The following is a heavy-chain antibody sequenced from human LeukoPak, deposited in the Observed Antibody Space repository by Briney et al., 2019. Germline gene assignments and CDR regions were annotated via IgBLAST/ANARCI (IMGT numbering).Heavy chain of an antibody. CDR2: IYTSRNT. Sequence: SETLSLTCTVSGGSISSYYWSWIRQPAGKGLEWIGRIYTSRNTNYNPSLKSRVTMSVDTSKNQFSLKLSSVTAADTAVYYCARMPAAIGYYYYYYMDVWGKGTAVTVSS. D-gene: IGHD2-2*02. CDR1: GGSISSYY. J-gene: IGHJ6*03. V-gene: IGHV4-4*07. CDR3: ARMPAAIGYYYYYYMDV.